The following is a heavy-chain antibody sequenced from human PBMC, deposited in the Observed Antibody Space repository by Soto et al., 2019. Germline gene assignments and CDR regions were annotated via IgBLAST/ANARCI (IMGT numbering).Heavy chain of an antibody. CDR2: MSYSGST. CDR3: SRRAPDGFDP. J-gene: IGHJ5*02. V-gene: IGHV4-39*01. CDR1: GGSISQSSYY. Sequence: PSETLSLTCTVSGGSISQSSYYWVWIRQPPGKGLEWVGSMSYSGSTYYNPSLKSRVAISVDTSKNQLSLQVSSVTAADTAVYYCSRRAPDGFDPWGQGTLVTVSS.